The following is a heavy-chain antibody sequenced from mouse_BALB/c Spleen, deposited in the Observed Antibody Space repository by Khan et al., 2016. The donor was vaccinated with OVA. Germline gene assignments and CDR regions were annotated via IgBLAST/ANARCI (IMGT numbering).Heavy chain of an antibody. CDR2: INTETGEP. CDR1: GYTFTDYS. V-gene: IGHV9-2-1*01. D-gene: IGHD1-1*01. Sequence: QIQLVQSGPELKKPGETVKISCKASGYTFTDYSMHWVKQAPGKGLKWMGWINTETGEPTYADDFKGRFAFSLETSASTAYLQINNLKNEDTATYFCAREGQFITTVVEDYWGQGTTLTVSS. CDR3: AREGQFITTVVEDY. J-gene: IGHJ2*01.